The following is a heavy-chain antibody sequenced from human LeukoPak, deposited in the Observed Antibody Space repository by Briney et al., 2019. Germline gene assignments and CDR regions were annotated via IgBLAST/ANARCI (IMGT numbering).Heavy chain of an antibody. CDR2: LSGSGDGQ. CDR1: GFTFTNYG. J-gene: IGHJ5*02. Sequence: GGSLRLSCSASGFTFTNYGMSWVRQAPGKGLEWVSGLSGSGDGQFYADSVEGRFTISRDIFNNIWYLQMNSLRAEDTAVYYCEKGCQCPSGLSSWFDPRGQGTLVALSS. D-gene: IGHD1-14*01. CDR3: EKGCQCPSGLSSWFDP. V-gene: IGHV3-23*01.